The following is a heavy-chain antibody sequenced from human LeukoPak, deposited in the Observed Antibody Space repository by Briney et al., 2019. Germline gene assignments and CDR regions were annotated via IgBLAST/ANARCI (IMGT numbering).Heavy chain of an antibody. CDR2: ISSSSSYI. CDR3: ASETYFDWLSDC. Sequence: GGSLRLSCAASGFTFSSYSMNWVRQAPGKGLEWVSSISSSSSYIYYADSVKGRFTISRDNAKNSLYLQMNSLRAEDTAVYYCASETYFDWLSDCWGQGTLVTVSS. D-gene: IGHD3-9*01. J-gene: IGHJ4*02. CDR1: GFTFSSYS. V-gene: IGHV3-21*01.